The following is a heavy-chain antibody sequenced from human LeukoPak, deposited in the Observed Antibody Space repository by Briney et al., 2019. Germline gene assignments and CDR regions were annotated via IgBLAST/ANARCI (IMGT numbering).Heavy chain of an antibody. CDR1: GGSFSGYY. J-gene: IGHJ4*02. CDR3: ARAAAGTFDY. CDR2: VNHSGST. Sequence: SETLSLTCAVYGGSFSGYYWSWIRQPPGKGLEWIGEVNHSGSTNYNPSLKSRVTISVDTSKNQFSLKLSSVTAADTAVYYCARAAAGTFDYWGQGTLVTVSS. V-gene: IGHV4-34*01. D-gene: IGHD3-10*01.